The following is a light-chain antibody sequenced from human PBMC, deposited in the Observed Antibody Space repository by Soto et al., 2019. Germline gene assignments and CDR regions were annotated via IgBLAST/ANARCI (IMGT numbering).Light chain of an antibody. J-gene: IGKJ3*01. CDR3: QHYGNSLFT. CDR2: GAS. Sequence: EIVLTQCPGTLSLSPGVRATLTCRASRSVRSDYLAWYQQKPGQAPRLLIYGASSRATGIPDRFSGSGSGADFTLTISRLEPEDFAVYYCQHYGNSLFTFGPGTKVDI. V-gene: IGKV3-20*01. CDR1: RSVRSDY.